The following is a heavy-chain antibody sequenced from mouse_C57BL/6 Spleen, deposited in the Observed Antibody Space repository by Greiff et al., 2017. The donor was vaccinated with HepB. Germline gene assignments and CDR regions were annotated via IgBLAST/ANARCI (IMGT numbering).Heavy chain of an antibody. CDR2: IHPNSGST. D-gene: IGHD2-4*01. CDR1: GYTFTSYW. J-gene: IGHJ4*01. CDR3: ARKNYYDYDGYAMDY. Sequence: QVQLQQSGAELVKPGASVKLSCKASGYTFTSYWMHWVKQRPGQGLEWIGMIHPNSGSTNYNEKFKSKATLTVDKSSSTAYMQLSSLTSEDSAVYYCARKNYYDYDGYAMDYWGQGTSVTVSS. V-gene: IGHV1-64*01.